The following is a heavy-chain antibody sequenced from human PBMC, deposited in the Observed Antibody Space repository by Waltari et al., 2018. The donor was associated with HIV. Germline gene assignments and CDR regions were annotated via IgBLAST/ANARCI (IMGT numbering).Heavy chain of an antibody. CDR2: INRDGSTT. J-gene: IGHJ6*03. V-gene: IGHV3-74*01. D-gene: IGHD1-26*01. Sequence: EVQLVESGGGLVQPGGSLRLSCAASGFTFSSYWMHWVGQAPGKGLVWVSRINRDGSTTNYADSVKGRFTISRDNAKNTLYLQMNSLRAEDTAVYYCASGGSYYYYYYMDVWGKGTTVTVSS. CDR1: GFTFSSYW. CDR3: ASGGSYYYYYYMDV.